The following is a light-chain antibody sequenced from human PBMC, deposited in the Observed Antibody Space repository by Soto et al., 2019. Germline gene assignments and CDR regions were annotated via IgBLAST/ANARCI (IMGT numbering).Light chain of an antibody. CDR3: EQYDERPQNLS. CDR1: QSVSTN. Sequence: EIVMTQSPATLSVSPGERATLSCRASQSVSTNLAWYQQKPGQAPRLLIYAASVRATGIPARFSGSGSGTEFTLTISSLQSEDFAVYYGEQYDERPQNLSFGGGTKVEIK. V-gene: IGKV3-15*01. J-gene: IGKJ4*01. CDR2: AAS.